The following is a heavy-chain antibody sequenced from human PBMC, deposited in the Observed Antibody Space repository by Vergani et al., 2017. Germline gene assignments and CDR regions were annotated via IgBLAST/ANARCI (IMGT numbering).Heavy chain of an antibody. CDR2: INPNSGGT. D-gene: IGHD6-19*01. Sequence: QVQLVQSGAEVKKPGASVKVSCKASGYTFTGYYMHWVRQAPGQGLEWMGWINPNSGGTNYAQKFQGRVTMTRDTSISPAYMELSRLRSDDTAVYYCARDLAVAGTSTYYYYGMDVWGQGTTVTVSS. V-gene: IGHV1-2*02. CDR3: ARDLAVAGTSTYYYYGMDV. CDR1: GYTFTGYY. J-gene: IGHJ6*02.